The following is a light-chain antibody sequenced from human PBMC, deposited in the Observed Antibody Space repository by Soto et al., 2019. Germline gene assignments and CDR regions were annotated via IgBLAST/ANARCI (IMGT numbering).Light chain of an antibody. CDR1: QSVSSSY. V-gene: IGKV3-20*01. Sequence: PGDRATLSCRASQSVSSSYLAWYQQKRGQAPRLLIYGASSRATGIPDRFSGSGSETDYTLTINRLEPEDFAVYYCQHSGAFGQGTKVEIK. J-gene: IGKJ1*01. CDR2: GAS. CDR3: QHSGA.